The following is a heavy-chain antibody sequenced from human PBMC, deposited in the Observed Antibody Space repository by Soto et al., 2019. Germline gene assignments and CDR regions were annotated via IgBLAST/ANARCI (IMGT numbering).Heavy chain of an antibody. CDR3: AKDPYYDFWSGSNFDH. V-gene: IGHV3-23*01. CDR2: ISGSSEST. J-gene: IGHJ4*02. Sequence: EVQLLESGGDLVQPGGSLRLSCVVSGVSFSSHTMNWVRQAPGTGLEWVSSISGSSESTYYADSVKGRFTISRDASKSTLYLQLNSLRVEDTAVYYCAKDPYYDFWSGSNFDHWGQGTLVTVSS. D-gene: IGHD3-3*01. CDR1: GVSFSSHT.